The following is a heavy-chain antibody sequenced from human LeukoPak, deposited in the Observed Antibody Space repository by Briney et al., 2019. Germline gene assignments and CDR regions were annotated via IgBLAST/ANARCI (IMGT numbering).Heavy chain of an antibody. CDR1: GFTFNSNW. V-gene: IGHV3-74*01. D-gene: IGHD3-10*01. J-gene: IGHJ4*02. CDR2: INGDGSST. CDR3: ARGSGSYF. Sequence: GGSLRLSCAASGFTFNSNWMNWVRQAPGKGLVWVSRINGDGSSTSYAASVEGRFTISRDHAKNTLYLQMNSLRAEDTAVYYCARGSGSYFWGQGTLVTVSS.